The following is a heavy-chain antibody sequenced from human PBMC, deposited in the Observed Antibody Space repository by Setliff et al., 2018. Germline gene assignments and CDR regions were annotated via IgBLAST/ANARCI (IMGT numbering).Heavy chain of an antibody. D-gene: IGHD2-8*01. V-gene: IGHV1-18*01. Sequence: GASVKVSCKASGYTFTNYGVTWVRQAPGQGLEWMGWISPYSGNTYYAPELQGRVTLATDTSTTTAYLELRSLTSDDTAVYYCSRLVRYCTTTTCQRASGAELWGQGTLVTVSS. CDR1: GYTFTNYG. J-gene: IGHJ4*02. CDR2: ISPYSGNT. CDR3: SRLVRYCTTTTCQRASGAEL.